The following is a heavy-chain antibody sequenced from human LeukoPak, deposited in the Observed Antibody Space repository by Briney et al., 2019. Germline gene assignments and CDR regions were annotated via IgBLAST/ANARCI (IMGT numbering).Heavy chain of an antibody. CDR1: GFTFSSYW. CDR3: AKVGTYYYDSSGSYFDY. D-gene: IGHD3-22*01. Sequence: PGGSLRLSCAASGFTFSSYWMSWVRQAPGKGLEWVSAISGSGGSTYYADSVKGRFTISRDNSKNTLYLQMNSLRAEDTAVYYCAKVGTYYYDSSGSYFDYWGQGTLVTVSS. J-gene: IGHJ4*02. V-gene: IGHV3-23*01. CDR2: ISGSGGST.